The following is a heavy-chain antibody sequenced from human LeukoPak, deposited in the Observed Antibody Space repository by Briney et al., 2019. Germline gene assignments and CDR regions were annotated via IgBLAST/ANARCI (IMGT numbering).Heavy chain of an antibody. J-gene: IGHJ4*02. D-gene: IGHD6-6*01. CDR2: INSNGDDI. CDR1: GFTFSTYA. Sequence: GGSLRLSCAASGFTFSTYAMTWVRQPPGKGLEWVSGINSNGDDIYYADSVRGRFTISRDNSKNALYLQMDSLRAEDTAVYYCANWIGSSSRDYWGQGTLVTVSS. CDR3: ANWIGSSSRDY. V-gene: IGHV3-23*01.